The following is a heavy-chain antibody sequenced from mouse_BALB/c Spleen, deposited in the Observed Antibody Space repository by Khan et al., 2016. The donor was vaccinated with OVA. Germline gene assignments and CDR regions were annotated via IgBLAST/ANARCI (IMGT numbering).Heavy chain of an antibody. CDR3: ARAGYGGFAY. CDR1: GFTFSDYY. CDR2: ISDGGSYT. J-gene: IGHJ3*01. D-gene: IGHD1-1*02. Sequence: EVELVESGGGLVKPGGSLKLSCAASGFTFSDYYMYWVRQTPEKRLEWVATISDGGSYTYYPDIVKGRFTISSDNAKNNLYLQMSSLKSEDTAMYYCARAGYGGFAYWGQGTLVTVSA. V-gene: IGHV5-4*02.